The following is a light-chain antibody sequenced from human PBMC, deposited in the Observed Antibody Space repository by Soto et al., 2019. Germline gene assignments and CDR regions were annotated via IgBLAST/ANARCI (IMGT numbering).Light chain of an antibody. Sequence: DIQITQSPSTLYESVGDRVTITCRASQSVTNWLAWYQQKPGKAPNLLIYDASRLQSGIPSRFSGSGSGTEFTLTISSLQPDDFATYYCQQYNTYPYNFVQGTKLEIK. CDR2: DAS. J-gene: IGKJ2*01. CDR1: QSVTNW. CDR3: QQYNTYPYN. V-gene: IGKV1-5*01.